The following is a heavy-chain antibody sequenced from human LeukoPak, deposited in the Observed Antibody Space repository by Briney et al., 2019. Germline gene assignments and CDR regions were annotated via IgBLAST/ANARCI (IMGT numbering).Heavy chain of an antibody. CDR1: GGSFSGYY. CDR2: INHSGST. J-gene: IGHJ4*02. D-gene: IGHD3-3*01. V-gene: IGHV4-34*01. CDR3: ARDNGRGNFWSGYYGY. Sequence: SETLSLTCAVYGGSFSGYYWSWIRQPPGKGLEWIGEINHSGSTNYNPSLKSRVTISVDTSKNQFSLKLSSVTAADTAVYYCARDNGRGNFWSGYYGYWGQGTLVTVSS.